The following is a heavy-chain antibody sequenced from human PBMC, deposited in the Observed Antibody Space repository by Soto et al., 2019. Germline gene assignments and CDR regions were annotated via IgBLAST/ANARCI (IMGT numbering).Heavy chain of an antibody. CDR2: IYPGDSDT. Sequence: GESLKISCNGSGYSFTSYLIGWVRQMPGKGLDLMGIIYPGDSDTRYSPSFLGQVTISADKSVIPAYLHWSSLKASDTDIYNCGRLRRGRAEEMAVWSQCTTVTVSS. V-gene: IGHV5-51*01. CDR3: GRLRRGRAEEMAV. CDR1: GYSFTSYL. J-gene: IGHJ6*02.